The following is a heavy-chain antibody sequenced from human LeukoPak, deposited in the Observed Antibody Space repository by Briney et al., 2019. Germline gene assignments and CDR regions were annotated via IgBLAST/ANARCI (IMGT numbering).Heavy chain of an antibody. CDR1: GYTFTSYD. Sequence: ASVKVSCKASGYTFTSYDINWVRQATGQGLERMGWMNPNSGNTGYAQKFQGRVTITRDTSISTAYMELSSLRSEDTAVYYCARGHLHPGIAAAGTGGIDYWGQGTLVTVSS. D-gene: IGHD6-13*01. CDR2: MNPNSGNT. V-gene: IGHV1-8*03. CDR3: ARGHLHPGIAAAGTGGIDY. J-gene: IGHJ4*02.